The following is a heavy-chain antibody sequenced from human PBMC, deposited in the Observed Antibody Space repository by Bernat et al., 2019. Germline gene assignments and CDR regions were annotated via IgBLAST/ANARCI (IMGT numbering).Heavy chain of an antibody. J-gene: IGHJ4*02. CDR1: GFTFSTYA. CDR2: IIGSGRST. CDR3: AKKPTSAGSHYHFDY. V-gene: IGHV3-23*01. Sequence: EVQLLESGGGLVQPGGSLRLSCAASGFTFSTYAMSWVRPAPGKGLEWVSAIIGSGRSTYYADSVKGRFTISSDNSKNTLYLQMSSLRAEDTAVYYCAKKPTSAGSHYHFDYWGQGTLVTVSS. D-gene: IGHD1-26*01.